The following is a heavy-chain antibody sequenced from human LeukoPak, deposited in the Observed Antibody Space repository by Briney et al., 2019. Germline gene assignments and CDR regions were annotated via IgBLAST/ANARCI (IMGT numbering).Heavy chain of an antibody. CDR2: ISGGDGST. V-gene: IGHV3-23*01. Sequence: GGSLRLSCAASGFTFSSYAMSWVRQAPGKGLEWVSAISGGDGSTYYTDSVKGRFTISRDNSKDTLYLQIKSLRAEDTAVYYCAKAQVRRAAAGGDNWFDPWGQGTLVTVSS. J-gene: IGHJ5*02. D-gene: IGHD6-13*01. CDR1: GFTFSSYA. CDR3: AKAQVRRAAAGGDNWFDP.